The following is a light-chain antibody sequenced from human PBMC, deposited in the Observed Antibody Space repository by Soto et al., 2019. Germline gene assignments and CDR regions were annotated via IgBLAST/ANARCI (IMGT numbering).Light chain of an antibody. Sequence: AIRMTQSPSSLSASPGDRVTIPCRASQGISSYLAWYQHKPGKAPKLLIYAASTWHSGVPSRFSGSGSGTDFTLTISSLQSEDFATYYCQQYYSYPPTFGQGTKVEIK. CDR1: QGISSY. J-gene: IGKJ1*01. V-gene: IGKV1-8*01. CDR3: QQYYSYPPT. CDR2: AAS.